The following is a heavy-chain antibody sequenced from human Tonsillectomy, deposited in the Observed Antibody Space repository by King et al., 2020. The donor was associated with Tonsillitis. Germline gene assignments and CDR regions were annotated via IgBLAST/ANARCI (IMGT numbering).Heavy chain of an antibody. Sequence: VQLVESGAEVKKPGSSVKVSCKASGGTFSTYGISWVRQAPGQGLEWMGRIIPILDIANHAQKFQGRVTITADKSTTTAYMELSSLRSEDTAVYYCARDKRYSSGWYSNSWGQGTLVTVSS. CDR3: ARDKRYSSGWYSNS. D-gene: IGHD6-19*01. J-gene: IGHJ4*02. CDR1: GGTFSTYG. V-gene: IGHV1-69*09. CDR2: IIPILDIA.